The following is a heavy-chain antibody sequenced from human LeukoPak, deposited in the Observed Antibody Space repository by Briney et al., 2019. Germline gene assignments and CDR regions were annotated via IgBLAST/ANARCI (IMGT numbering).Heavy chain of an antibody. V-gene: IGHV3-48*03. J-gene: IGHJ3*02. CDR1: GFTFSSYE. Sequence: PGGSLRLSCAASGFTFSSYEMNWVRQAPGKGLEWVSYISSSGSTIYYADSVKGRFTISRDNAKNSLYLQMNSLRAEDTAVYYCAYSTGYDAFDIWGQGTMVTVSS. CDR3: AYSTGYDAFDI. CDR2: ISSSGSTI. D-gene: IGHD3-9*01.